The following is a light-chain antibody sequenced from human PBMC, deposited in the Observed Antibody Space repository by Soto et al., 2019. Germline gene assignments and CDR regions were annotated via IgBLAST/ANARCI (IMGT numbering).Light chain of an antibody. CDR2: SAF. CDR1: QSINTY. J-gene: IGKJ1*01. CDR3: QQSYTTPRT. Sequence: DIQMTQSPSSLSASVGDRVTITCRASQSINTYLNWYQQRPGEAPNLLIYSAFSLQSGVPSRFSGSGSGTDFTLTISSLQPGDFATYYCQQSYTTPRTFGQGTQVEIK. V-gene: IGKV1-39*01.